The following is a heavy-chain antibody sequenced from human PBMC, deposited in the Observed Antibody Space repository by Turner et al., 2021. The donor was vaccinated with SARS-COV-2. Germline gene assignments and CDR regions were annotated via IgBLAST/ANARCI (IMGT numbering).Heavy chain of an antibody. CDR3: AKDRIVGATMGASRD. CDR2: ISGSGDTT. CDR1: GCTFSGDA. D-gene: IGHD1-26*01. V-gene: IGHV3-23*01. Sequence: VQLLESGGGLEQPGGSLRLSCAASGCTFSGDAMCWVRQAPGEGLEWVSGISGSGDTTYYADSVKGRFTISRDNSKNTMYLQMNSLRAEDTAVYYCAKDRIVGATMGASRDWGQGILVTVSS. J-gene: IGHJ4*02.